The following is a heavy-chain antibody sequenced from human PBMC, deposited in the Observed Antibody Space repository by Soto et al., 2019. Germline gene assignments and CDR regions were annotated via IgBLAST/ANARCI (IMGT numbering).Heavy chain of an antibody. J-gene: IGHJ5*02. CDR2: IIPILGIA. CDR1: GGTFSSYT. CDR3: ARGPSGWFDP. D-gene: IGHD1-26*01. Sequence: QVQLVQSGAEVKKPGSSVKVSCKASGGTFSSYTISWVRQAPGQGLEWMGRIIPILGIANYAQKFQGRVXIXXDKSTSTAYRELSSLRSEDTAVYYCARGPSGWFDPWGQGTLVTVSS. V-gene: IGHV1-69*02.